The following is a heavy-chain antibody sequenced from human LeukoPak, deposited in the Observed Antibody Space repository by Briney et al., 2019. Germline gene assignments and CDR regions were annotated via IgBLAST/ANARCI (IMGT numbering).Heavy chain of an antibody. V-gene: IGHV4-4*07. CDR2: IHTSWTT. Sequence: KPSATLSLTCTVSGDSMSSYYWNFIRQPAGKGLEWIGRIHTSWTTYYNPSLKSRITMSVDTSRNQFSLRLTSVTAADTAVYYCARGDYYDGGGRNWFDPWGQGTLVTVSS. CDR1: GDSMSSYY. J-gene: IGHJ5*02. CDR3: ARGDYYDGGGRNWFDP. D-gene: IGHD3-16*01.